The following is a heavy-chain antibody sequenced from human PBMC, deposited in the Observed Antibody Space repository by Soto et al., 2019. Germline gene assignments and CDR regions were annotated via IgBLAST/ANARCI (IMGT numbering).Heavy chain of an antibody. Sequence: SETLSLTCTVSGGSISSGGYYWSWIRQHPGKGLEWIGYIYYSGSTYYNPSLKSRVTISVDTSKNQFSLKLSSMTAADTAVYYCASQKDNWNDVWFDPWGQGTLVTVSS. CDR2: IYYSGST. D-gene: IGHD1-20*01. V-gene: IGHV4-31*03. CDR1: GGSISSGGYY. J-gene: IGHJ5*02. CDR3: ASQKDNWNDVWFDP.